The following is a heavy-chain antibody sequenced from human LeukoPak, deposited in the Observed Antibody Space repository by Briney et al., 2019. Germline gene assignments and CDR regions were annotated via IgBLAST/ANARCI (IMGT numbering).Heavy chain of an antibody. D-gene: IGHD1-1*01. J-gene: IGHJ4*02. CDR2: IGGGGTSI. CDR1: GFTFSSYS. CDR3: ARSILYTTAGFDY. Sequence: GGSLRLSCAASGFTFSSYSINWVRQAPVKGLEWVSHIGGGGTSIYYSDSVKGRFTVSRDNAKSSLFLQMNSLRAEDTAVYYCARSILYTTAGFDYWGQGTLVTVSS. V-gene: IGHV3-48*01.